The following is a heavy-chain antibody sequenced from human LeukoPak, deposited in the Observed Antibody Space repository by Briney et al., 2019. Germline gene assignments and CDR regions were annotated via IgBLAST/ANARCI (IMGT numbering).Heavy chain of an antibody. D-gene: IGHD2-2*02. CDR3: TTDQGYIYYFDY. V-gene: IGHV3-48*01. CDR1: GFIFSSYS. Sequence: GGSLRLSCAASGFIFSSYSMNWVRQAPGKGLEWVSYISSRSSTIYYADSVKGRFTISRDNAKNSLYLQMNSLETEDTAVYYCTTDQGYIYYFDYWGQGTLVTVSS. CDR2: ISSRSSTI. J-gene: IGHJ4*02.